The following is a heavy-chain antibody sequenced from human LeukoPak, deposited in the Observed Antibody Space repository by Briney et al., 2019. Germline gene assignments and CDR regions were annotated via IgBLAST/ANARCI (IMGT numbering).Heavy chain of an antibody. V-gene: IGHV3-7*03. CDR1: GFTFSSYA. D-gene: IGHD1-14*01. Sequence: GGSLRLSCAASGFTFSSYAMRWVRQAPGKGLEWVANIKQDGSEKYYVDSVKGRFTISRDNAKTSLYLQMNSLRAEDTAVYYCARDVLAAGATGTFDIWGQGTMVTVSS. J-gene: IGHJ3*02. CDR3: ARDVLAAGATGTFDI. CDR2: IKQDGSEK.